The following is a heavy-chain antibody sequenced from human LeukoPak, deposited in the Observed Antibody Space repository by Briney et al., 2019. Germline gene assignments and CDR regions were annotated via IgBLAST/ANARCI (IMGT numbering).Heavy chain of an antibody. D-gene: IGHD1-26*01. CDR1: GFTFSSYA. CDR3: AKRGAEVGATVAPGDY. Sequence: PGGSLRLSCAAAGFTFSSYAMHWVRQAPGKGLEWGAVISYDGSNKYYADSVKGRFTISRDNSKNTLYLQMNSLRAEDPAVYYCAKRGAEVGATVAPGDYWGQGTLLTVSS. V-gene: IGHV3-30*04. CDR2: ISYDGSNK. J-gene: IGHJ4*02.